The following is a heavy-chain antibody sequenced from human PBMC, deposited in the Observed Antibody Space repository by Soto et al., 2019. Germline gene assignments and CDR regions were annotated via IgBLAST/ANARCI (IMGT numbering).Heavy chain of an antibody. CDR2: ISSSGSTI. D-gene: IGHD3-22*01. V-gene: IGHV3-11*01. Sequence: QVQLVESGGGLVKPGGSLRLSCAASGFTFSDYYMSWIRQAPGKGLEWVSYISSSGSTIYYADSVKGRFTISRDNAKNSLYLQMNRLRAEDTAVYYCARLDGNDYDRSGYYYYYYGMAVWGQGTRVTVSS. CDR3: ARLDGNDYDRSGYYYYYYGMAV. J-gene: IGHJ6*02. CDR1: GFTFSDYY.